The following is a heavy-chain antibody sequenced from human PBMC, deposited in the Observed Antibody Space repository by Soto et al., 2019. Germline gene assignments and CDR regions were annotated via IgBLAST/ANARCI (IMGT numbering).Heavy chain of an antibody. J-gene: IGHJ4*02. CDR2: INHSGTT. CDR3: ARGDDTGTVTKASADY. V-gene: IGHV4-34*01. Sequence: PSETLSLTCAVYGGSFSGYYWSWIRQPPGRGLEWLGEINHSGTTNYNPSLKSRVTISVDTSKNQFSLKLSSVTAADTAVYYCARGDDTGTVTKASADYWGQGTLVTVSS. D-gene: IGHD3-22*01. CDR1: GGSFSGYY.